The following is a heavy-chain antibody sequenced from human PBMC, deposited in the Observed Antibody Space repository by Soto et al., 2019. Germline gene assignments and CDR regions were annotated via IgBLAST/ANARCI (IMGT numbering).Heavy chain of an antibody. CDR1: GGSISSYY. J-gene: IGHJ4*02. CDR2: IYTSGST. V-gene: IGHV4-4*07. Sequence: SETLSLTCTVSGGSISSYYWSWIRQPAGKGLEWIGRIYTSGSTNYNPSLKSRVTMSVDTSKNQFSLKLSSVTAADTAVYYCASSSLFGVKSPFDSWGQGTLVTVSS. CDR3: ASSSLFGVKSPFDS. D-gene: IGHD3-16*01.